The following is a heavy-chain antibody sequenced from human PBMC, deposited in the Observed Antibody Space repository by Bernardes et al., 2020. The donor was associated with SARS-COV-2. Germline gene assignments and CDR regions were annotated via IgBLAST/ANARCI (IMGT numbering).Heavy chain of an antibody. V-gene: IGHV3-30-3*01. CDR2: ISYDGSNK. Sequence: GSLRPSCAASGFTFSSYAMHWVRQAPGKGLEWVAVISYDGSNKYYADSVKGRFTISRDNSKNTLYLQMNSLRAEDTAVYYCARGSRDGYPPSDYWGQGNLVTVSS. D-gene: IGHD5-12*01. CDR3: ARGSRDGYPPSDY. J-gene: IGHJ4*02. CDR1: GFTFSSYA.